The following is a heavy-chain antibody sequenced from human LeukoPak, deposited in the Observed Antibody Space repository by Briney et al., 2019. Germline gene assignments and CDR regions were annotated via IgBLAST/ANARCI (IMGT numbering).Heavy chain of an antibody. D-gene: IGHD3-3*01. CDR1: GFTFSSRW. V-gene: IGHV3-7*03. CDR2: INEDGSHK. J-gene: IGHJ4*02. Sequence: GGSLRLSCAASGFTFSSRWMSWVRQAPGKGLEWVAHINEDGSHKDYVDSLKGRFTISRDNAKNSLYLQMNSLRAEDTAVYYCARGFADYFDYWGQGTLVTVSS. CDR3: ARGFADYFDY.